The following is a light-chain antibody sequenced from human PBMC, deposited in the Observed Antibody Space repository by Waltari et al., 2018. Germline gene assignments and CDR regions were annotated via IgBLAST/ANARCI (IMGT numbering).Light chain of an antibody. CDR2: DVT. J-gene: IGLJ1*01. Sequence: QSALTQPRSVSGSPGPSVTLPCPGTRSHVGSYAYVPWYQQRPGKAPKRIIYDVTERPSGVPDRFSGSKSDNKASLTISGLQADDEADYYCCSYAGRYTNYVFGSGTKVTVL. V-gene: IGLV2-11*01. CDR1: RSHVGSYAY. CDR3: CSYAGRYTNYV.